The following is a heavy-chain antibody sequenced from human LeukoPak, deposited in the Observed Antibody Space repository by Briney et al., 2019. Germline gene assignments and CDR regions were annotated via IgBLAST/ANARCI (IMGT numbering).Heavy chain of an antibody. Sequence: GGSLRLSCAASGFTFSSYSMNWVRQAPGKGLEWVSSISSSSSYIYYADSVKGRSTISRDNAKNSLYLQMNSLRAEDTAVYYCARDYASRADSFDAFDIWGQGTMVTVSS. CDR3: ARDYASRADSFDAFDI. J-gene: IGHJ3*02. CDR1: GFTFSSYS. D-gene: IGHD2-2*01. CDR2: ISSSSSYI. V-gene: IGHV3-21*01.